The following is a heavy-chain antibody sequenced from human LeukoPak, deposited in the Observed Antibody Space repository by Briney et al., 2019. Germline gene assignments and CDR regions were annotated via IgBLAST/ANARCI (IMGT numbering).Heavy chain of an antibody. CDR1: GFTFSSYA. J-gene: IGHJ3*02. CDR2: ISSNGGST. Sequence: GGSLRLSCAASGFTFSSYAMHWVRQAPGKGLEYVSAISSNGGSTYYANSVKGRFTISRDNSKNTLYLQMNSLRAEDTAVYYCARDRVGARKGHDAFDIWGQGTMVTVSS. D-gene: IGHD1-26*01. V-gene: IGHV3-64*01. CDR3: ARDRVGARKGHDAFDI.